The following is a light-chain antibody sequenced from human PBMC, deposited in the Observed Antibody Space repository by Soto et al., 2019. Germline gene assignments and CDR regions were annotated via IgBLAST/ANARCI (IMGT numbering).Light chain of an antibody. Sequence: VMTQAPATLSVSPWERDKFSCRASQSVSSYLAWYQQKPGQAPRLLIYDIFKRPTGIPARFSGSGSGTDFTLTISSLEPEDFAVYYCQQRGDWPPITFGQGTRLEI. V-gene: IGKV3-11*01. CDR3: QQRGDWPPIT. CDR1: QSVSSY. J-gene: IGKJ5*01. CDR2: DIF.